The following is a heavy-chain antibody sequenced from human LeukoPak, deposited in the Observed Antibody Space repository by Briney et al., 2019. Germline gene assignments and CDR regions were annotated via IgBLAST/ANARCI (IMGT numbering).Heavy chain of an antibody. Sequence: SETLSLTCTVAGGSISSGSYYWSWIRQPAGKGLEWIGRIYTSGSTNYNPSLKSRVTISVDTSKNQFSLKLSSVTAADTAVYYCARIGDIVVVPAAKNGHNDAFDIWGQGTMVTVSS. D-gene: IGHD2-2*01. CDR1: GGSISSGSYY. CDR3: ARIGDIVVVPAAKNGHNDAFDI. CDR2: IYTSGST. J-gene: IGHJ3*02. V-gene: IGHV4-61*02.